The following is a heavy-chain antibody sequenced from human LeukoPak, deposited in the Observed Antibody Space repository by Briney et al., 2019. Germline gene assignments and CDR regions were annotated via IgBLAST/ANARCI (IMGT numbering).Heavy chain of an antibody. CDR1: GYSFTSYW. D-gene: IGHD3-10*01. CDR3: ARQRGTMVRVNDAFDI. CDR2: IYPDDSDT. Sequence: GESLKISCKGSGYSFTSYWIGWVRQMPGKGLEWLGIIYPDDSDTRYSPTFQGQVTFSVDESISTAYLQWSRLKASDTGMYYCARQRGTMVRVNDAFDIWGQGTMVTVSS. J-gene: IGHJ3*02. V-gene: IGHV5-51*01.